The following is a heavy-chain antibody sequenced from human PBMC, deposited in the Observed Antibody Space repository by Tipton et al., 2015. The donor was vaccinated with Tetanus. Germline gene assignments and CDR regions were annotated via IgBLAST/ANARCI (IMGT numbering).Heavy chain of an antibody. CDR3: ARDVRPIFGVAQPFDP. V-gene: IGHV3-53*01. Sequence: SLRLSCAASGFSVSNNYMSWVRQAPGKGLEWVSVIYIGGSIYYTDSVKGRFTISRDNAKNSLYLQMNSLRDEDTAIYYCARDVRPIFGVAQPFDPWGQGTLVTVSS. D-gene: IGHD3-3*01. CDR2: IYIGGSI. CDR1: GFSVSNNY. J-gene: IGHJ5*02.